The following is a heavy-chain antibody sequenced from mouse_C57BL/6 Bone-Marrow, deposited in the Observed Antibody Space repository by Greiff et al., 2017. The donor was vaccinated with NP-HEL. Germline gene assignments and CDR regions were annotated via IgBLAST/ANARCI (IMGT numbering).Heavy chain of an antibody. CDR2: IDPEDGDT. J-gene: IGHJ2*01. V-gene: IGHV14-1*01. Sequence: DVKLQESGAELVRPGASVKLSCTASGFNITDYYMHWVKQRPEQGLEWIGRIDPEDGDTEYAPKFQGKATMTADTSSNTAYLQLSSLTSEDTAVYYCTTRLATALDYWGQGTTLTVSS. D-gene: IGHD1-2*01. CDR3: TTRLATALDY. CDR1: GFNITDYY.